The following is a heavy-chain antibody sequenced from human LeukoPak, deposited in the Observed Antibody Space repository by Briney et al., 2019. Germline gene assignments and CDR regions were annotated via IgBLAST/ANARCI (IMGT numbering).Heavy chain of an antibody. V-gene: IGHV1-2*02. J-gene: IGHJ4*02. CDR3: ARETNIAVAGFDY. CDR1: GYTFTGYY. CDR2: INPNSGGT. Sequence: ASVKVSCKASGYTFTGYYMHWVRQAPGQGLEWMGWINPNSGGTNYAQKFQGRVTMTRDTSISTAYMELSRLRSDDTAVYYCARETNIAVAGFDYWGQGTLVTVSS. D-gene: IGHD6-19*01.